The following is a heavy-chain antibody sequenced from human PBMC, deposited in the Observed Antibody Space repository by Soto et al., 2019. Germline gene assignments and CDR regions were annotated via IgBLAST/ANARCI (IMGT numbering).Heavy chain of an antibody. CDR1: GFTFSSYD. CDR2: ISGSGGTT. J-gene: IGHJ4*02. D-gene: IGHD1-1*01. V-gene: IGHV3-23*01. CDR3: ARKLSGPTSGNY. Sequence: PGGPLGFSWAASGFTFSSYDMSWVRQAPGKGLEWVSGISGSGGTTDYADSVKGRFSISRDNSKDTVYLQMNSLRAEDTAIYYCARKLSGPTSGNYWGQGTLVTVSS.